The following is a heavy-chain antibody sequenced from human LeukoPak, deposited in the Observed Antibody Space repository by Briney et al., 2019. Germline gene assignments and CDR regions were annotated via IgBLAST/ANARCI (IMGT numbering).Heavy chain of an antibody. Sequence: GGSLRLSCEASGFIFSSYGFHWVRQAPGKGLEWVTLISYDGRNQYYGQSVKGRFTISRDNSKNIVYLQMNSLRIEDTGVYYCAKSFRVSYGDYYFDYWGQGTLVTVSS. CDR2: ISYDGRNQ. V-gene: IGHV3-30*18. CDR1: GFIFSSYG. D-gene: IGHD4-17*01. CDR3: AKSFRVSYGDYYFDY. J-gene: IGHJ4*02.